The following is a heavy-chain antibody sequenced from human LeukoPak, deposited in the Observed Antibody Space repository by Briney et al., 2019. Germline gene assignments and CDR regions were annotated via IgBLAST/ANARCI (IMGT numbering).Heavy chain of an antibody. CDR3: ATQDIVVVPAALGY. Sequence: ASVKVSRKVSGYTLTELSMHWVRQAPGKGLEWMGGFDPEDGETIYAQKFQGRVTMTEDTSTDTAYMELSSLRSEDTAVYYCATQDIVVVPAALGYWGQGTLVTVSS. J-gene: IGHJ4*02. V-gene: IGHV1-24*01. CDR2: FDPEDGET. CDR1: GYTLTELS. D-gene: IGHD2-2*01.